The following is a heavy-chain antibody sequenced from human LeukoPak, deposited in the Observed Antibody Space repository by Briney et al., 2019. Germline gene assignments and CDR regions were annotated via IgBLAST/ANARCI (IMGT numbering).Heavy chain of an antibody. J-gene: IGHJ4*02. CDR1: GFIFSNYW. V-gene: IGHV3-7*01. Sequence: GGSLRLSCAGSGFIFSNYWVTWIRQAPGKGLEWVGNIKQDGSERYYVDSVKGRFTNSRDNARDSAYLQMDNLRAEDTAVYYCARTSGTKLLRYWGQGTLVTVSS. D-gene: IGHD2-2*01. CDR2: IKQDGSER. CDR3: ARTSGTKLLRY.